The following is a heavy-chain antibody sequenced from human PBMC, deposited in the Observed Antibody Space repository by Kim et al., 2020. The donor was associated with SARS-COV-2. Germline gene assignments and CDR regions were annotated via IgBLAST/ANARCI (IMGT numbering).Heavy chain of an antibody. J-gene: IGHJ5*02. CDR2: IYYSGST. CDR3: ASQYYDPLWWFDP. D-gene: IGHD3-3*01. V-gene: IGHV4-39*01. Sequence: SETLSLTCTVSGGSITSGDYYWGWIRQPPGKGLEWIGTIYYSGSTYYNPSLKSRVTISVDTSTNQFSLNLSSVTAADTAVYYCASQYYDPLWWFDPWGQGSLVTVSS. CDR1: GGSITSGDYY.